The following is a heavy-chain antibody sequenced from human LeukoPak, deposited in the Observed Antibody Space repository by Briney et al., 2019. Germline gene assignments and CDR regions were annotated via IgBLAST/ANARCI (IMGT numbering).Heavy chain of an antibody. CDR1: GYTLTELS. Sequence: ASVKVSCKVSGYTLTELSMHWVRQAPGKGLEWMGGFDPEDGETIYAQKFQGRVTMTEDTSTDTAYMELSSLRSEDTAVYYCATHPHESYYGAFDIWGQGTMVTVSS. CDR3: ATHPHESYYGAFDI. J-gene: IGHJ3*02. D-gene: IGHD1-26*01. V-gene: IGHV1-24*01. CDR2: FDPEDGET.